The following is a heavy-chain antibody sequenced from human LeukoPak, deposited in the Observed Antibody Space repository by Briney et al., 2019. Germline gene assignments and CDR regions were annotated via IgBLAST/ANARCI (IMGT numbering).Heavy chain of an antibody. V-gene: IGHV1-2*02. J-gene: IGHJ4*02. CDR2: INPNSGGT. Sequence: ASVKVSCKASGYTFTGYYMHWVRQAPGQGLEWMGWINPNSGGTNYAQKFQGRVTMTRDTSISTAYMELSRLRSDDTAVYYCAKDSVGSWGYFDYWGQGTLVTVSS. CDR3: AKDSVGSWGYFDY. D-gene: IGHD1-26*01. CDR1: GYTFTGYY.